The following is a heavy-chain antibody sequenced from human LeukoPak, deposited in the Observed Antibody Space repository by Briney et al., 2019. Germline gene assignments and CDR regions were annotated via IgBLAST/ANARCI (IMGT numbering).Heavy chain of an antibody. J-gene: IGHJ4*02. CDR1: GGSISSYY. CDR2: IYYSGST. D-gene: IGHD3-22*01. V-gene: IGHV4-59*01. CDR3: ARRYNYYDSSGYYRGYYFDY. Sequence: SETLSLTCTVSGGSISSYYWSWIRQPPGKGLEWIGYIYYSGSTNYNPSLKSRVTISVDTSKNQFSLKLSSVTAADTAVYYCARRYNYYDSSGYYRGYYFDYWGQGTLVTVSS.